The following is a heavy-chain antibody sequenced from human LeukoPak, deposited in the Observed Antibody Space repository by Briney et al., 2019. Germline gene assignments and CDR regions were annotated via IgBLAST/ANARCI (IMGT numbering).Heavy chain of an antibody. CDR1: GFTVSSNY. J-gene: IGHJ4*02. D-gene: IGHD3-22*01. Sequence: GGSLRLSCAASGFTVSSNYMSWVRQAPGKGLEWVSVIYSGGSTYYADSVKGRFTISRDNSKNTLYLQMNSLRAEDTAVYYCARQTIDDSSGYYDYWGQGTLATVSS. V-gene: IGHV3-66*02. CDR2: IYSGGST. CDR3: ARQTIDDSSGYYDY.